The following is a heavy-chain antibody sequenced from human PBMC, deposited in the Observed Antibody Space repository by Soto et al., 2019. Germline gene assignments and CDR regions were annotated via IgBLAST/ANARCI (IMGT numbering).Heavy chain of an antibody. J-gene: IGHJ4*02. CDR1: GFTFSSYT. V-gene: IGHV3-30-3*01. Sequence: QVQLVESGGGVVQPGRSLRLSCAASGFTFSSYTMHWVRQAPGKGLEWVAGISNDGSNKDYADSVKGRFTTSRANSKNTLHLQMNSLRAEDTAVYYCAGEWSISVAAPGYWGQGTLVTVSS. D-gene: IGHD6-19*01. CDR3: AGEWSISVAAPGY. CDR2: ISNDGSNK.